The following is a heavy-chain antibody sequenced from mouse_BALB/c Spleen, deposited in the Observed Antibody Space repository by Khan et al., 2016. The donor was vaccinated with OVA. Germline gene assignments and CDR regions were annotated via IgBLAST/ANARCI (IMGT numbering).Heavy chain of an antibody. CDR3: AGGGTSGRDGFTS. CDR2: IRYDGDS. D-gene: IGHD3-1*01. CDR1: GYSITSGYF. V-gene: IGHV3-6*02. J-gene: IGHJ3*01. Sequence: EVQLQESGPGLVKPSPSLSLTCSVTGYSITSGYFWNWIRQFPGNKLEWMGYIRYDGDSNYNPSLKNRVTITRDTSKTPFFMRLNSVTPDDPATYYCAGGGTSGRDGFTSWGQGTLLTVSA.